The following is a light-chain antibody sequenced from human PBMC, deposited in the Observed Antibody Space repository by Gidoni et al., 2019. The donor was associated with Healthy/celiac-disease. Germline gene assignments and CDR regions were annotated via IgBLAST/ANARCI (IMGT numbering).Light chain of an antibody. V-gene: IGLV2-11*01. Sequence: QSALTQPRSVSGSPGQSVTISCTGTSRDVGGYNYVSWYQQHPGKAPKLMIYDVSKRPSGVPYRFSGSNAGNTASLTISGLQAEDEADYYCCSYAGSYTYVVFGGGTKLTVL. CDR1: SRDVGGYNY. J-gene: IGLJ2*01. CDR3: CSYAGSYTYVV. CDR2: DVS.